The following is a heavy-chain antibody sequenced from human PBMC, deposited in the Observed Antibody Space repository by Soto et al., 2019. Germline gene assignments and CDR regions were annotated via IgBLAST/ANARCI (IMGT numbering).Heavy chain of an antibody. CDR3: ARGYSSSWPPHFDY. CDR1: GGCISSGGYY. J-gene: IGHJ4*02. Sequence: ILSLTCTVSGGCISSGGYYWSWIRQHPGKGLEWIGYIYYSGSTYYNPSLKSRVTISVDTSKNQFSLKLRSVTAADTAVYYCARGYSSSWPPHFDYWGQGTLVTVSS. D-gene: IGHD6-13*01. V-gene: IGHV4-31*03. CDR2: IYYSGST.